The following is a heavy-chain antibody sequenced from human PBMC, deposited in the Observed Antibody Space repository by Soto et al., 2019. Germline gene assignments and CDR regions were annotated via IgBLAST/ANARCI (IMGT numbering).Heavy chain of an antibody. CDR2: ISAYSGDT. CDR1: GYTFTGYS. V-gene: IGHV1-18*01. J-gene: IGHJ4*02. D-gene: IGHD4-17*01. CDR3: WRPSGSYGDYAWSLKY. Sequence: QVQLVQSGAEVKKPGASVKVSCKASGYTFTGYSVGWVRQAPGQGLEWMGWISAYSGDTYYAQRFQDRLTMTTDESSSTAYMELTSLRSDDTAVYYWWRPSGSYGDYAWSLKYWGQGTLVTVSS.